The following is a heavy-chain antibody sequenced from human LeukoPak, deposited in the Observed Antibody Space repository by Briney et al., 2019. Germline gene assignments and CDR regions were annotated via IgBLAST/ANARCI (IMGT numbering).Heavy chain of an antibody. V-gene: IGHV4-34*01. CDR1: GGSFSGYY. D-gene: IGHD3-10*01. CDR2: INHSGST. J-gene: IGHJ5*02. CDR3: ARRCYYGSVYNWFDP. Sequence: SETLSLTCAVYGGSFSGYYWSWIRQPPGKGLEWIGEINHSGSTNYNPPLKSRVTISVDTSKNQFSLKLSSVTAADTAVYYCARRCYYGSVYNWFDPWGQGTLVTVSS.